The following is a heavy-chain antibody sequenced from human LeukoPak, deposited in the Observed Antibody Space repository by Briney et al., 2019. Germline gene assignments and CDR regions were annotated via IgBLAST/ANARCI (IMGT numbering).Heavy chain of an antibody. CDR3: ARLAVAADFDY. CDR2: INPNSGGT. CDR1: GYSFTGYY. V-gene: IGHV1-2*06. Sequence: ASVKVSCKASGYSFTGYYMHWVRQAPGQGLEWMGRINPNSGGTNYAQKFQGRVTMARDTSISTAHMELSRLRSDDTAVYYCARLAVAADFDYWGQGTLVTVSS. D-gene: IGHD6-19*01. J-gene: IGHJ4*02.